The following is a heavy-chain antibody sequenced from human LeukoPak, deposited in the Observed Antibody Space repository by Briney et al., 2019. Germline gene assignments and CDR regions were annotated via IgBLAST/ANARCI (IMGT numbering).Heavy chain of an antibody. D-gene: IGHD3/OR15-3a*01. V-gene: IGHV4-59*01. CDR3: ARPRSRGLNAFDI. J-gene: IGHJ3*02. Sequence: SETLSLTCTVSGGSISTYYWSWIRQPPGKGLEWIGYIYYSGSTSYNPSLKSRVTISVDTSKNQFSLKLSSVTAADTAVYYCARPRSRGLNAFDIWGQGTMVTVSS. CDR2: IYYSGST. CDR1: GGSISTYY.